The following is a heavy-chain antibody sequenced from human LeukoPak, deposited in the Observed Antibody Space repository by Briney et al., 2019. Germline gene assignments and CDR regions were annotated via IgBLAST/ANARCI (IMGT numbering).Heavy chain of an antibody. V-gene: IGHV4-59*01. CDR2: IYYSGST. CDR1: GGSISSYY. CDR3: ARDRGYGTFDY. J-gene: IGHJ4*02. D-gene: IGHD3-10*01. Sequence: PSETLSLTCTVSGGSISSYYWSWIRQPPGKGLEWIGYIYYSGSTNYSPSLKSRVTTSVDTSKNQFSLKLSSVTAADTAVYYCARDRGYGTFDYWGQGTLVTVSS.